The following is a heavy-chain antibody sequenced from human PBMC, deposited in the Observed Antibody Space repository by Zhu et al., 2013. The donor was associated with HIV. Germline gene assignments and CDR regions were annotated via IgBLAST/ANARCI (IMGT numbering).Heavy chain of an antibody. V-gene: IGHV1-69*01. CDR1: GGTFSSYA. CDR3: ARDSISYYYDSSGFDYYYYYGMDV. Sequence: QVQLVQSGAEVKKPGSSVKVSCKASGGTFSSYAISWVRQAPGQGLEWMGGIIPIFGTANYAQKFQGRVTITADESTSTAYMELSSLRSEDTAVYYCARDSISYYYDSSGFDYYYYYGMDVWGQGTTVTVSS. J-gene: IGHJ6*02. D-gene: IGHD3-22*01. CDR2: IIPIFGTA.